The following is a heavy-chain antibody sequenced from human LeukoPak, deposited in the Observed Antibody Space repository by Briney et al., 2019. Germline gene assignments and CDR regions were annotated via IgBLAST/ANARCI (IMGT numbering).Heavy chain of an antibody. CDR3: ARDYSSSWLRFFDY. D-gene: IGHD6-6*01. Sequence: PGGSLRLSCAASGFTFSGYWMSWVRQAPGKGLEWVANIKQDGGEKYYVDSVKGRFTISRDNAKNTLYLQMNSLRAEDTAVYYCARDYSSSWLRFFDYWGQGTLVTVSS. V-gene: IGHV3-7*01. J-gene: IGHJ4*02. CDR2: IKQDGGEK. CDR1: GFTFSGYW.